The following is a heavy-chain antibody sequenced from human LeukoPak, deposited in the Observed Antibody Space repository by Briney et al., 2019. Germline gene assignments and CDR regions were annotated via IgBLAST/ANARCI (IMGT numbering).Heavy chain of an antibody. CDR2: INPNSGGT. CDR1: GYTFTGYY. V-gene: IGHV1-2*04. J-gene: IGHJ5*02. CDR3: ARYYYDSSGSRKNWFDP. Sequence: ASVKVSCKASGYTFTGYYMHWGRQAPGQGLKGMGWINPNSGGTNYAQKFQGWVTMTRDTSISTAYMELSSLRSEDTAVYYCARYYYDSSGSRKNWFDPWGQGTLVTVSS. D-gene: IGHD3-22*01.